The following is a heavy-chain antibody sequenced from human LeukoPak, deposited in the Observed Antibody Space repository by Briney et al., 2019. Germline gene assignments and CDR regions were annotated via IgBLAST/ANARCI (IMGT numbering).Heavy chain of an antibody. CDR2: IYYSGST. D-gene: IGHD1-26*01. V-gene: IGHV4-59*01. J-gene: IGHJ4*02. CDR1: GGSISSYY. Sequence: SETLSLTCTVSGGSISSYYWSWIRQPPGEGLEWIGYIYYSGSTNYNPSLKSRVTISVDTSKNQFSLKLSSVTAADTAVYYCARVVASGSYHIDYWGQGTLVTVSS. CDR3: ARVVASGSYHIDY.